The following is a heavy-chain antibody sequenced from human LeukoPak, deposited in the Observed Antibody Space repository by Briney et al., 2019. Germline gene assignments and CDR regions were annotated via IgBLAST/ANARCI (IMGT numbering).Heavy chain of an antibody. CDR1: GFTFSNYA. D-gene: IGHD3-9*01. CDR2: VSGCDTST. CDR3: AKWGDYDVLTGYYDSDY. V-gene: IGHV3-23*01. Sequence: QSGGSLRLSCAASGFTFSNYAMSWVRQAPGKGLEWVSAVSGCDTSTYYTDSVKGRFTISRDNSKNTLYLQMNSLSAEDTAIYYCAKWGDYDVLTGYYDSDYWGQGTLVTVSS. J-gene: IGHJ4*02.